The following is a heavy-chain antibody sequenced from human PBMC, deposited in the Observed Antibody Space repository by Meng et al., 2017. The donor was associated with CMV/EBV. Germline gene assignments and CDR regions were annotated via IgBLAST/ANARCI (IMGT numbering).Heavy chain of an antibody. CDR1: GYTFTGYY. Sequence: ASVKVSCKASGYTFTGYYMHWVRQASGQGLEWMGWINPNSGGTNYAQKFQGRVTMTRDTSISTAYMELSRLRSDDTAVYYCARGGGSSSSYYYYYGMDVWGQGTTVTVSS. J-gene: IGHJ6*02. CDR2: INPNSGGT. V-gene: IGHV1-2*02. CDR3: ARGGGSSSSYYYYYGMDV. D-gene: IGHD6-6*01.